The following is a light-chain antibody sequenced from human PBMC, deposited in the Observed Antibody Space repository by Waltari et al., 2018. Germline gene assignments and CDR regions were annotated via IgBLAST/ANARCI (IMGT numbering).Light chain of an antibody. Sequence: AIRMTQSPSSFSASTGDRVTITCRASQGISSYLAWYQQKPGKAPKLLIYAASTLQSGVPSRFSGSGSGTDFTLTISCLQSEDFATYYCQQYYSYPPEVTFDQGTRLEIK. V-gene: IGKV1-8*01. J-gene: IGKJ5*01. CDR3: QQYYSYPPEVT. CDR2: AAS. CDR1: QGISSY.